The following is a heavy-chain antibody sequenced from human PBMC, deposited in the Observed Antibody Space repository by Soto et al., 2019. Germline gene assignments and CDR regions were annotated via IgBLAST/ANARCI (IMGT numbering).Heavy chain of an antibody. CDR1: GFTFHDYA. CDR2: ISGSSDSI. D-gene: IGHD6-19*01. J-gene: IGHJ5*02. Sequence: EVQLVESGGGLVQPGRSLRLSCTASGFTFHDYAMHWVRQAPGKGLEWVSGISGSSDSIGYADSVKGRFTISRDNAKNSLYLQMNSLRPEDTAFYYCAKDIASVWYSGRFDPWGQGTLVTVSS. V-gene: IGHV3-9*01. CDR3: AKDIASVWYSGRFDP.